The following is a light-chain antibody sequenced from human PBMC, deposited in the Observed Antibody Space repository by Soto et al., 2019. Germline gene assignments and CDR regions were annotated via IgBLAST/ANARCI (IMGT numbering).Light chain of an antibody. CDR1: NSNIGTGYG. V-gene: IGLV1-40*01. J-gene: IGLJ2*01. CDR2: GNN. Sequence: QLVLTQPPSVTGAPGQRVTISCTWNNSNIGTGYGVHWYQQLPGRAPKLLIYGNNNRPSGVPDRFSGSKSGTSVSLAITGLRGEDEADYHCQSYDSSLTNAVFGGGTQLTVL. CDR3: QSYDSSLTNAV.